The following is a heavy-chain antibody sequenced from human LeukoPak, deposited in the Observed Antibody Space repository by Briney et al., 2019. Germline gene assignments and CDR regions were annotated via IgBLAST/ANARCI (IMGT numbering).Heavy chain of an antibody. CDR3: ARREYRTDAFDI. CDR1: GFTFSSYD. Sequence: GGSLRLSCAASGFTFSSYDMHWVRQAPGKGLEWVSAIGTAGDTYYPGSVKGRFTISRENAKNSLYLQMNSLRAGDTAVYYCARREYRTDAFDIWGQGTMVTVSS. D-gene: IGHD6-6*01. CDR2: IGTAGDT. V-gene: IGHV3-13*01. J-gene: IGHJ3*02.